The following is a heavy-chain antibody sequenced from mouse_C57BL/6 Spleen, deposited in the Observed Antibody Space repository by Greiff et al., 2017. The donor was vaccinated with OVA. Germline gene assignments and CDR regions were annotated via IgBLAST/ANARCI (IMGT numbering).Heavy chain of an antibody. CDR3: AREPPYYAMDY. V-gene: IGHV1-80*01. Sequence: VKLQESGAELVKPGASVKISCKASGYAFSSYWMNWVKQRPGKGLEWIGQIYPGDGDTNYNGKFKGKATLTADKSSSTAYMQLSSLTSEDSAVYFCAREPPYYAMDYWGQGTSVTVSS. J-gene: IGHJ4*01. CDR1: GYAFSSYW. CDR2: IYPGDGDT.